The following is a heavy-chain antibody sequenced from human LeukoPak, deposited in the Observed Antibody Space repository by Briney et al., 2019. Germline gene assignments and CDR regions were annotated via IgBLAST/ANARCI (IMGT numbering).Heavy chain of an antibody. V-gene: IGHV3-7*01. CDR3: ARERLGAAAGRYYFDY. CDR2: IKQDGSEK. CDR1: GFTFSSYW. D-gene: IGHD6-13*01. Sequence: PGGSLRLSCAASGFTFSSYWMSWVRQAPGKGLEWVANIKQDGSEKYYVDSVKGRFTISRDNAKNSLYLQMNSPRAEDTAVYYCARERLGAAAGRYYFDYWGQGTLVTVSS. J-gene: IGHJ4*02.